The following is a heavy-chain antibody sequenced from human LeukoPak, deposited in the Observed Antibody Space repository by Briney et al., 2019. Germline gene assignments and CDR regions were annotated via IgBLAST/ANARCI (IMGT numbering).Heavy chain of an antibody. D-gene: IGHD3-22*01. CDR2: ISSSGSTI. CDR3: ARENYYDSSGHFDY. CDR1: GFTFSDYY. V-gene: IGHV3-11*01. Sequence: GGSLRLSCAASGFTFSDYYMSWIRQAPGKGLEWVSYISSSGSTIYYADSVKGRFTISRHNSKNTLYLQMNSLRAEDTAVYYCARENYYDSSGHFDYWGQGTLVTVSS. J-gene: IGHJ4*02.